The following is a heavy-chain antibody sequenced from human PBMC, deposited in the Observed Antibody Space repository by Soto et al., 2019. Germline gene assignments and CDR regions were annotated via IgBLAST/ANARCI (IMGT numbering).Heavy chain of an antibody. J-gene: IGHJ6*02. CDR3: ARDRHYDFWSGRGIYYYGMDV. CDR2: ISSSSSYI. V-gene: IGHV3-21*01. Sequence: EVQLVESGGGLVKPGGSLRLSCAASGFTFSSYSMNWVRQAPGKGLEWVSSISSSSSYIYYADSVKGRFTISRDNAKNSLYLKMNSLRAEDTAVYYCARDRHYDFWSGRGIYYYGMDVWGQGTTVTVSS. D-gene: IGHD3-3*01. CDR1: GFTFSSYS.